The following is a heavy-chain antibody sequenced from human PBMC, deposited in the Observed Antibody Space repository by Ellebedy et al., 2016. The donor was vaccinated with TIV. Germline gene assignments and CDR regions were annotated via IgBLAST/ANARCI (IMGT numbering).Heavy chain of an antibody. CDR2: IRGTFGGA. D-gene: IGHD3-3*01. CDR3: AKTIDVWSGQFDY. Sequence: GESLKISCAASGFAFSTYGMSWVRQAPGKGLEWVSGIRGTFGGAYYPDSVKGRFTVSKDDSKNTLYLQMNSLRADDTAVYYCAKTIDVWSGQFDYWGQGTLVTVSS. J-gene: IGHJ4*02. V-gene: IGHV3-23*01. CDR1: GFAFSTYG.